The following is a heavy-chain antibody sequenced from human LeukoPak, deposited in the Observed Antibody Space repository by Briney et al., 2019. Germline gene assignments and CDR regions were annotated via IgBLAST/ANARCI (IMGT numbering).Heavy chain of an antibody. V-gene: IGHV3-33*01. CDR1: GFTFSSYG. CDR2: IWSDGSSK. D-gene: IGHD2-2*01. J-gene: IGHJ4*02. Sequence: GGSLRLSCAASGFTFSSYGMHWVRQAPGKGLEWVTSIWSDGSSKYYTDSVKGRFTISRDNSKNTLYLQMNSLRAEDTAVYFCARWVCSSTSCYYFDYWGQGSLVVVSS. CDR3: ARWVCSSTSCYYFDY.